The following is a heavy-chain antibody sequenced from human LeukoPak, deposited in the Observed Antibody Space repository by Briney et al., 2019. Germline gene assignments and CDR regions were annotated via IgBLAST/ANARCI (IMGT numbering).Heavy chain of an antibody. Sequence: GGSLRLSCAASGFPVSSNYMSWVRQAPGKGLEGVSVIYSGGSTYYADSVKGRFTINRDNSKNTLYLQMNSLRHEDTAVYYCARAERGITIFGEYYYYMDVWGKGTTVTVSS. CDR2: IYSGGST. D-gene: IGHD3-3*01. CDR1: GFPVSSNY. CDR3: ARAERGITIFGEYYYYMDV. V-gene: IGHV3-66*02. J-gene: IGHJ6*03.